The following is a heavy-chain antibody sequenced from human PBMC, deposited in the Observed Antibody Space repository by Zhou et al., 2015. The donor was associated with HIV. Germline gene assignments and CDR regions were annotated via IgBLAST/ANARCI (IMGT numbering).Heavy chain of an antibody. CDR3: VLSGLSYVGGYSFDV. J-gene: IGHJ3*01. CDR1: GYMFAVYY. D-gene: IGHD1-26*01. V-gene: IGHV1-2*04. Sequence: QVQLVQSGAEVKKPGASVKISCKASGYMFAVYYLHWVRQAPGQGLEWMGWINPNSGGTKYAMKFQAWVTMTSNTSMSTVYMELSGLKADGTAIYYCVLSGLSYVGGYSFDVWGPRDNGHRLL. CDR2: INPNSGGT.